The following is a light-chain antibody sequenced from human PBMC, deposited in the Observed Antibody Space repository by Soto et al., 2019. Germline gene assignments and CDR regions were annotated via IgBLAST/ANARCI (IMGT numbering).Light chain of an antibody. CDR2: DVS. CDR1: SSDVGGYNH. V-gene: IGLV2-11*01. J-gene: IGLJ1*01. CDR3: CSYAGSYTYV. Sequence: QSVLTQPRSLSGSPGQSVTISCTGTSSDVGGYNHVSWYQQYPGKATKLMIYDVSKRPSGVPDRFSGSKSGNTASLTISGLQAEDEADYYCCSYAGSYTYVFGTGTKVTVL.